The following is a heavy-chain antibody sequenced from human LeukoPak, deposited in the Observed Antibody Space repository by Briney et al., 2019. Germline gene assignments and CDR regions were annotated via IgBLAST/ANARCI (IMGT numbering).Heavy chain of an antibody. CDR3: ARSEYNFDY. J-gene: IGHJ4*02. D-gene: IGHD1-1*01. CDR1: GFILSPYQ. CDR2: INSDGSST. Sequence: GGSLRLSCTVSGFILSPYQMHWLRQAPGKGLEWVSRINSDGSSTTYADSVKGRFTISRDNAKSMLYLQMNSLRAEDTAVYYCARSEYNFDYWGQGTLVTVSS. V-gene: IGHV3-74*01.